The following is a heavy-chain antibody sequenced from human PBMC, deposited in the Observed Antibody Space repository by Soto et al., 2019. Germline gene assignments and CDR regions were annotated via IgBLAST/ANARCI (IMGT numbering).Heavy chain of an antibody. CDR1: GGSISSYY. Sequence: PSETLSLTCTVSGGSISSYYWSWIRQPPGKGLEWIGYIYYSGSTNYNPSLKSRVTISVDTSKNQFSLKLSSVTAADTAVYYCARVDAPPEVPDASFDPWGQGTLVNVAS. CDR2: IYYSGST. CDR3: ARVDAPPEVPDASFDP. J-gene: IGHJ5*02. V-gene: IGHV4-59*01. D-gene: IGHD2-2*01.